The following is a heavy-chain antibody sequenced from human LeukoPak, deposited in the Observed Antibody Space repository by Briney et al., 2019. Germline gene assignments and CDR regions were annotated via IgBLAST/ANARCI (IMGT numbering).Heavy chain of an antibody. Sequence: GGALRLSCAASGFTFSSYWMSWVRQAPGKGLEWVANIKQEGSEKYYVDSVKGRFTISRDNAKNSLYLEMNSLRAEDTAVYYCARIAAAGYDYWGQGTLVTVSS. CDR3: ARIAAAGYDY. D-gene: IGHD6-13*01. V-gene: IGHV3-7*03. CDR2: IKQEGSEK. CDR1: GFTFSSYW. J-gene: IGHJ4*02.